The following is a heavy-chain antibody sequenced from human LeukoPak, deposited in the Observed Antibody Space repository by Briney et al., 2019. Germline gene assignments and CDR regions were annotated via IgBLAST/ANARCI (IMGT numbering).Heavy chain of an antibody. CDR2: IIPIFGTA. CDR3: ARLYCSGGSCHYTH. Sequence: SVKVSCKASGGTFSSYAISWVRQAPGQGLEWMGGIIPIFGTANYAQKFQGRVTITADESTSTAYMELSSLRSEDTAVYYCARLYCSGGSCHYTHWGQGTLVTVSS. J-gene: IGHJ4*02. V-gene: IGHV1-69*13. CDR1: GGTFSSYA. D-gene: IGHD2-15*01.